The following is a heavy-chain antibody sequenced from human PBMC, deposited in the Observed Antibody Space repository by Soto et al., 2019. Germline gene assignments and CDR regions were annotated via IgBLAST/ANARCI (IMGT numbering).Heavy chain of an antibody. CDR1: GGSISSYY. V-gene: IGHV4-59*01. D-gene: IGHD3-22*01. CDR3: ARDMGDSSGYYHYLDY. J-gene: IGHJ4*02. Sequence: SETLSLTCTVSGGSISSYYWSWIRQPPGKGLEWIGYIYYSGSTNYNPSLKSRVTISVDTSKNQFSLKLSSVTAADTAVYYCARDMGDSSGYYHYLDYWGQGTLVTVS. CDR2: IYYSGST.